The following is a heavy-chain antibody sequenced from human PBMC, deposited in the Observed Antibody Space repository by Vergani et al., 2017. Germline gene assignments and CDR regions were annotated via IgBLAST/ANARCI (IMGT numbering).Heavy chain of an antibody. CDR2: IWYDGSNK. Sequence: VQLVESGGGVVQPGRSLRLSCAASGFTFSSYGMHWVRQAPGKGLEWVAVIWYDGSNKYYADSVKGRFTISRDNSKNTLYLQMNSLRAEDTAVYYCARVEGLLSSGAFDIWGQGTMVTVSS. D-gene: IGHD3-3*01. J-gene: IGHJ3*02. V-gene: IGHV3-33*01. CDR1: GFTFSSYG. CDR3: ARVEGLLSSGAFDI.